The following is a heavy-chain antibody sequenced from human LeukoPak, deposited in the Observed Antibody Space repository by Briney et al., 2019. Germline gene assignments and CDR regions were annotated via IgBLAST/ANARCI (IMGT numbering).Heavy chain of an antibody. V-gene: IGHV3-48*04. J-gene: IGHJ4*02. CDR1: GFTFSSYS. D-gene: IGHD6-13*01. Sequence: GGSLRLSCAASGFTFSSYSMNWVRQAPGKGLEWVSYISSSSSTIYYADSVKGRFTISRDNAKNSLYLQMNSLRAEDTAVYYCARDLASAAGKDFDYWGQGTLVTVSS. CDR2: ISSSSSTI. CDR3: ARDLASAAGKDFDY.